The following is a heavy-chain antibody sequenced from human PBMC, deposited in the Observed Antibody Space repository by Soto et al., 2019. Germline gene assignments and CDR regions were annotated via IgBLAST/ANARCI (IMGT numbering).Heavy chain of an antibody. D-gene: IGHD5-18*01. CDR3: ATRGYSYGLIDY. J-gene: IGHJ4*02. V-gene: IGHV4-34*01. CDR1: GGSFSGYY. Sequence: SETLSLTCAVYGGSFSGYYWSWIRQPPGKGLEWIGEINHSGSTNYNPSLKSRVTISVDTSKNQFSLKLSSVTAADTAVYYCATRGYSYGLIDYWGQGTLVTVSS. CDR2: INHSGST.